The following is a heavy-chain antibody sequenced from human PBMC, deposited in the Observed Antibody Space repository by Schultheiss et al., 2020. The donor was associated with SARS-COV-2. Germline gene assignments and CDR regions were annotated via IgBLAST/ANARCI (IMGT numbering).Heavy chain of an antibody. J-gene: IGHJ3*02. Sequence: SETLSLTCTVSGGSISSGGYYWSWIRQHPGKGLEWIGYIYYSGSTYYNPSLKSRVTISVDTSKNQFSLKLSSVTAADTAVYYCARGSYDSSGYDAFDIWGQGRMVTVSS. CDR1: GGSISSGGYY. V-gene: IGHV4-31*03. CDR2: IYYSGST. D-gene: IGHD3-22*01. CDR3: ARGSYDSSGYDAFDI.